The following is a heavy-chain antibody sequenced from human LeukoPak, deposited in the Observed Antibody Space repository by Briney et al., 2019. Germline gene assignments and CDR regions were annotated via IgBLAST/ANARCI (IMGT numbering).Heavy chain of an antibody. V-gene: IGHV3-48*03. CDR3: ARNDDMDV. Sequence: GGSLRLSCAASGFTFSSYAMNWVRQAPGKGLECISYTDNSGSTIYYAASVGGRFAMTRDNAKNSLYLQMDSLRAEDTAIYYCARNDDMDVWGQGTTVTVSS. CDR2: TDNSGSTI. J-gene: IGHJ6*02. CDR1: GFTFSSYA.